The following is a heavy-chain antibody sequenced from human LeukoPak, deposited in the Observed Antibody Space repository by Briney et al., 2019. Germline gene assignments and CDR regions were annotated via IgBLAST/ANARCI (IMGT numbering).Heavy chain of an antibody. D-gene: IGHD3-22*01. Sequence: GASVKVSCKASGYTLTELSMHWVRQAPGKGLEWMGGFDPEDGETIYAQKFQGRVTMTEDTSTDTAYMELSSLRSEDTAVYYCARGKAYYYDSSGYEPPRYWGQGTLVTVSS. V-gene: IGHV1-24*01. CDR3: ARGKAYYYDSSGYEPPRY. CDR2: FDPEDGET. CDR1: GYTLTELS. J-gene: IGHJ4*02.